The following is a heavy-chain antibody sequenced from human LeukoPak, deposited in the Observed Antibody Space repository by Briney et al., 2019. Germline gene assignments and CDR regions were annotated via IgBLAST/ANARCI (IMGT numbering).Heavy chain of an antibody. CDR2: ISSSSSYI. Sequence: GGSLRLSCAASGFTFSSHSMNWVRQAPGKGLEWVSSISSSSSYIYYADSVKGRFTISRDNAKNSLYLQMNSLRAEDTAVYYCARDFPADDTAMDYWGQGTLVTVSS. CDR1: GFTFSSHS. V-gene: IGHV3-21*01. CDR3: ARDFPADDTAMDY. D-gene: IGHD5-18*01. J-gene: IGHJ4*02.